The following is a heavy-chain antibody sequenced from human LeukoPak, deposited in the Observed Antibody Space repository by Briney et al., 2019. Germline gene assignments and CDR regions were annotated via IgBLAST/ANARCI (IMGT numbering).Heavy chain of an antibody. D-gene: IGHD4-17*01. J-gene: IGHJ4*02. Sequence: GSLRLYCAASGFPFSTYPMNWARQAPGKGLEWVSSISSGSGYIYYADSVKGRFTISRERIKNSLYLQMKSLSSENTAVYYCARVYGDYGKYYFDSWGQGTLVTVSS. CDR1: GFPFSTYP. V-gene: IGHV3-21*01. CDR2: ISSGSGYI. CDR3: ARVYGDYGKYYFDS.